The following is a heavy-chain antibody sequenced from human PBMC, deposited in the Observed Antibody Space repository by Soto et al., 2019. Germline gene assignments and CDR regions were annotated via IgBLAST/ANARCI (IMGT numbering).Heavy chain of an antibody. CDR1: GFTFSSYA. CDR3: AKGASGYYYYGMDV. CDR2: ISGSGGST. D-gene: IGHD3-10*01. J-gene: IGHJ6*02. V-gene: IGHV3-23*01. Sequence: EVQLLESGGGLVQPGGSLRLSCAASGFTFSSYAMSWVRQAPGKWLEWVSAISGSGGSTYYADSVKGRFTISRDNPKNTLYLQMSSLRAEDTAVYYCAKGASGYYYYGMDVWGQGTTVTVSS.